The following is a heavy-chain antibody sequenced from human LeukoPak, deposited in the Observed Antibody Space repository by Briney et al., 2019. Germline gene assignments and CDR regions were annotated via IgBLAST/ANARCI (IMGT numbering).Heavy chain of an antibody. D-gene: IGHD3-3*01. J-gene: IGHJ5*02. CDR3: ARNPPFWSGYYNFWFDP. CDR2: ISAYNGNT. Sequence: ASVKVSCKASGYTFTSYGISWVRQAPGQGLEWMGWISAYNGNTNYAQKLQGRVTMTTDTSTSTAYMELRSLRSDDTAVYYCARNPPFWSGYYNFWFDPWGQGTLVTVSS. V-gene: IGHV1-18*01. CDR1: GYTFTSYG.